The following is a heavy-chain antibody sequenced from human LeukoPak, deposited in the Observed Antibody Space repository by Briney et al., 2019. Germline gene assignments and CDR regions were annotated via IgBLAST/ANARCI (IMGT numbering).Heavy chain of an antibody. Sequence: ASVKVSCKASGGTFSSYAISWVRQAPGQGLEWTGGIIPIFGTANYAQKFQGRVTITADKSTSTAYMELSSLRSEDTAVYYCARVEAVAAAFDYWGQGTLVTVSS. CDR3: ARVEAVAAAFDY. CDR1: GGTFSSYA. V-gene: IGHV1-69*06. D-gene: IGHD6-19*01. J-gene: IGHJ4*02. CDR2: IIPIFGTA.